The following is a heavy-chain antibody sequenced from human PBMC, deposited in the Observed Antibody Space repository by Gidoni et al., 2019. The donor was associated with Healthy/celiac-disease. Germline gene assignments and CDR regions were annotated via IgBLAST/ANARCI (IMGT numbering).Heavy chain of an antibody. CDR2: IIPIFGTA. Sequence: QVQLVQSGAAVKKPGSSVKVSCKATGGTFSSYAISWVRQAPGQGLEWMGGIIPIFGTANYAQKFQGRVTITADESTSTAYMELSSLRSEDTAVYYCASMYSSGHPLYHWGQGTLVTVSS. J-gene: IGHJ5*02. CDR3: ASMYSSGHPLYH. D-gene: IGHD6-19*01. V-gene: IGHV1-69*01. CDR1: GGTFSSYA.